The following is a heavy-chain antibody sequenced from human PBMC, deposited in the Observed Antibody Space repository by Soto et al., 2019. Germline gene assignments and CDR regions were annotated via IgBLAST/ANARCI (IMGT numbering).Heavy chain of an antibody. CDR3: AKGDGASYCSSTSCSIDY. Sequence: EVHLVESGGVVVQLGGSLRLSCAASGFTFDDYTMHWVRQAPGKGLEWVSLISWDGGSPYYADSVKVRFTISRDNTNNSLYLQMNSLRTEDTALYYCAKGDGASYCSSTSCSIDYWGQGTLVTVSS. J-gene: IGHJ4*02. CDR1: GFTFDDYT. D-gene: IGHD2-2*01. V-gene: IGHV3-43*01. CDR2: ISWDGGSP.